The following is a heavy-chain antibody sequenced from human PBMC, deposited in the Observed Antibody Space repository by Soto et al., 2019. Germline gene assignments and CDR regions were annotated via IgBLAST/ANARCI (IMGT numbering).Heavy chain of an antibody. J-gene: IGHJ6*02. CDR2: ISYDGSNK. CDR3: AKDPSYYYDGMDV. Sequence: QVQLVESWGGVVQRGRSLRLSWAASGFTVSSYGMHWVRQAPGKGLEWVAVISYDGSNKYYADSVKGRFTISRDNSKHTLYLQMNSLRAEDTAVYYFAKDPSYYYDGMDVWGQGTTVNVSS. CDR1: GFTVSSYG. V-gene: IGHV3-30*18.